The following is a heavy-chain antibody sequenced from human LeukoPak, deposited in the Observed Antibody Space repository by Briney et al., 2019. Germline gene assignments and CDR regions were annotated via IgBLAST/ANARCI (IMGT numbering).Heavy chain of an antibody. CDR3: ARVATTVTHISDY. CDR1: GFTFSSYW. Sequence: GGSLRLSCAASGFTFSSYWMSWVRQAPGKGLEWVANIKQDGSEKYYVDPVKGRFTISRDNAKNSLYLQMHSLRAEDTAVYYCARVATTVTHISDYWGQGTLVTVSS. V-gene: IGHV3-7*01. D-gene: IGHD4-17*01. J-gene: IGHJ4*02. CDR2: IKQDGSEK.